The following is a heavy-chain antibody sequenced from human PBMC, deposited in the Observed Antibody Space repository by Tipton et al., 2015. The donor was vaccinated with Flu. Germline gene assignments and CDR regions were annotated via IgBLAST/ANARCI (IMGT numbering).Heavy chain of an antibody. CDR3: AKDRRDNSVPRGWLDP. CDR2: ISGSGLST. CDR1: GFTFNTYG. D-gene: IGHD1-20*01. V-gene: IGHV3-23*01. J-gene: IGHJ5*02. Sequence: SLRLSCAASGFTFNTYGVSWFRQAPGKGLEWVSSISGSGLSTYYAASVKGRFSISRDNSKNTLYLQMNRLRVEDTAMYYCAKDRRDNSVPRGWLDPWGQGTLVTVSS.